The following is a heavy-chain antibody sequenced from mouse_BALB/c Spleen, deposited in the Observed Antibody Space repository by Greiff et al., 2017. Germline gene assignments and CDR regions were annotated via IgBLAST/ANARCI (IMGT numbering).Heavy chain of an antibody. V-gene: IGHV5-4*02. CDR3: ARGSGDAMDY. J-gene: IGHJ4*01. CDR2: ISDGGSYT. CDR1: GFTFSDYY. Sequence: DVQLVESGGGLVKPGGSLKLSCAASGFTFSDYYMYWVRQTPEKRLEWVATISDGGSYTYYPDSVKGRFTISRDNAKNNLYLQMSSLKSEDTAMYYCARGSGDAMDYWGQGTSVTVSS.